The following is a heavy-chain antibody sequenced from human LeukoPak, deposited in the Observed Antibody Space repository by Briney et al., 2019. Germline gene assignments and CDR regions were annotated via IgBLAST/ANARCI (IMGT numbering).Heavy chain of an antibody. J-gene: IGHJ4*02. CDR3: ARERESSLYYFDY. D-gene: IGHD5-24*01. CDR2: ISYDGSNK. CDR1: GFIFSGSN. V-gene: IGHV3-30*03. Sequence: PGGSLRLSCAASGFIFSGSNMHWVRQAPGKGLEWVAVISYDGSNKYYADSVKGRFTISRDNSKNTLYLQMNSLRAEDTAVFYCARERESSLYYFDYWGQGTLVTVSS.